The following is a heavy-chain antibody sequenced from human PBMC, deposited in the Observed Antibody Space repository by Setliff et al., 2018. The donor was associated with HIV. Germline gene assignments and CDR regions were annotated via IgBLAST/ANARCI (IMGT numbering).Heavy chain of an antibody. CDR3: ASMYSNHGRYYYYYMDV. CDR1: GGTFGNSA. D-gene: IGHD4-4*01. J-gene: IGHJ6*03. V-gene: IGHV1-69*13. Sequence: ASVKVSCKASGGTFGNSAISWVRQAPGQGLEWLGRIIPLYGTANYAQKLQGRVTITADESTNTAFLELDSLRSEDTAVYYCASMYSNHGRYYYYYMDVWGKGATVTVSS. CDR2: IIPLYGTA.